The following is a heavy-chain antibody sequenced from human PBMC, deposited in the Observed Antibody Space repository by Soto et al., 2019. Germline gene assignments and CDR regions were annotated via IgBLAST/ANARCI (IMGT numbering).Heavy chain of an antibody. CDR3: AKGDNLGPKTGYAFDP. D-gene: IGHD5-12*01. V-gene: IGHV6-1*01. CDR2: TYFRSKWYN. CDR1: GDSVSINTAS. J-gene: IGHJ5*02. Sequence: SQNLSVTCAISGDSVSINTASWNWIRHSPSIGLEWLGRTYFRSKWYNDYAVSVKSRIIINPDTSNNQFSLQLNSVTPEDTAVYFCAKGDNLGPKTGYAFDPWGQGIMVTVSS.